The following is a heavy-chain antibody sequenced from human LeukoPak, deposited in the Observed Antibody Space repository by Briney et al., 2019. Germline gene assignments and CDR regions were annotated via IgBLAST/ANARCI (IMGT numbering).Heavy chain of an antibody. J-gene: IGHJ4*02. CDR3: ARARGAGPGAHFDY. Sequence: GGSLRLSCAASGFTFSGDYMSWIRQAPGKGLEWVSYISSVGSSIVYADSVKGRFTISRDNAKNSLFLQMNSLRAEDTAVYYCARARGAGPGAHFDYWGQGTPVIVSS. CDR2: ISSVGSSI. D-gene: IGHD3-10*01. V-gene: IGHV3-11*01. CDR1: GFTFSGDY.